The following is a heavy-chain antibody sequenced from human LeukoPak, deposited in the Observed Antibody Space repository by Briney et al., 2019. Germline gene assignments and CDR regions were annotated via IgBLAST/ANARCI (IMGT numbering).Heavy chain of an antibody. CDR2: ISSSGSTI. CDR1: GFTFSDYY. Sequence: GGSLRLSCAASGFTFSDYYMSWIRQAPGKGLEWVSYISSSGSTIYYADSVKGRFIISRDNAKDSLYLQMNSLRAEDTAVYYSARVATDGGGFDPWGQGTLVTVSS. V-gene: IGHV3-11*04. CDR3: ARVATDGGGFDP. D-gene: IGHD3-16*01. J-gene: IGHJ5*02.